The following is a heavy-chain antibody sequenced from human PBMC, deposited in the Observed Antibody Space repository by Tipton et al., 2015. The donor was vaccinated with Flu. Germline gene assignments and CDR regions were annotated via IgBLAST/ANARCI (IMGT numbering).Heavy chain of an antibody. D-gene: IGHD3-10*01. CDR3: ARGSGSGTFMIFDL. J-gene: IGHJ4*02. CDR2: IYYSGST. CDR1: GGSISSYY. Sequence: TLSLTCTVSGGSISSYYWSWIRQPPGKGLEWIGSIYYSGSTYYNPSLKSRVTISVDTSKNQFSLKLSSVTAADTAVYYCARGSGSGTFMIFDLWGQGTLVTVSS. V-gene: IGHV4-59*12.